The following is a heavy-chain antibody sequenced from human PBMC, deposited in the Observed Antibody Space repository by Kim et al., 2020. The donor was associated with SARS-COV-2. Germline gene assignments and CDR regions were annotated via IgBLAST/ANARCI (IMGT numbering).Heavy chain of an antibody. Sequence: GGSLRLSCAASGFTFSSYGMHWVRQAPGKGLEWVAVISYDGSNKYYADSVKGRFTISRDNSKNTLYLQMNSLRVEDTAVYYCARDLIGAVAEVGDSWGQG. V-gene: IGHV3-33*05. J-gene: IGHJ4*02. CDR2: ISYDGSNK. CDR1: GFTFSSYG. CDR3: ARDLIGAVAEVGDS. D-gene: IGHD6-19*01.